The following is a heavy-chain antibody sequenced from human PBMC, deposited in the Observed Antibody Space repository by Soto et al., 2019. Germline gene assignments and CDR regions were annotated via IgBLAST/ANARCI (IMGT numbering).Heavy chain of an antibody. CDR1: GFTFSTYW. V-gene: IGHV3-7*01. CDR2: IKEDGSEK. J-gene: IGHJ6*02. CDR3: ARGWGYFDSSGFPYLYAMDV. Sequence: GGSLRLSCAASGFTFSTYWMSWVRQAPGKGLEWVANIKEDGSEKYYVDSVEGRFTISRDNAKNSLYLQMTSLRAEDTALYYCARGWGYFDSSGFPYLYAMDVWGQGTTVTVSS. D-gene: IGHD3-22*01.